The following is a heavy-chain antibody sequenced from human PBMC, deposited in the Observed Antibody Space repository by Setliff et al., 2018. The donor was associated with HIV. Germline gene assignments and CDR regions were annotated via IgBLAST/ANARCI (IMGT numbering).Heavy chain of an antibody. CDR3: ARAVASRNIRGEYSFDY. CDR2: INPSGGSP. CDR1: GYTFSRYY. Sequence: SVKVSCKASGYTFSRYYMHWVRQAPGQGLEWMGIINPSGGSPNYAQKFQGRLTMTSDTSTSTVYMELSSLRSEDTAVYYCARAVASRNIRGEYSFDYWGQGTLVTVSS. J-gene: IGHJ4*02. V-gene: IGHV1-46*01. D-gene: IGHD3-16*01.